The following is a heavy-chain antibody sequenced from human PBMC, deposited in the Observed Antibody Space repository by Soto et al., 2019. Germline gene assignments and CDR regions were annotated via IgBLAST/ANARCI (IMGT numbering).Heavy chain of an antibody. CDR1: GGTFSSYA. D-gene: IGHD4-17*01. CDR2: IIPIFGTA. J-gene: IGHJ4*02. CDR3: ARAPTVPKNSKGYFDY. Sequence: QVQLVQSGAEVKKPGSSVKVSCKASGGTFSSYAISWVRQAPGQGLEWMGGIIPIFGTANYAQKFQGRVTITADKSTSKAYMERSSLRSEDTAVYYCARAPTVPKNSKGYFDYWGQGTLFTVSS. V-gene: IGHV1-69*06.